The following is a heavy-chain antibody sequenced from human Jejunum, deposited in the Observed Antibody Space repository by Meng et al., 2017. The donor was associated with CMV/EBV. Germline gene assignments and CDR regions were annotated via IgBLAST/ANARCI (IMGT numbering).Heavy chain of an antibody. Sequence: KPSGGPTHHRYALSCVRQAPGQGLEWMGKIIPVLGVANYAQRFQGRVTLTADKSTNTVYMEMSSLRSEDTAVYYCARVDTDYCHGYWGQGTLVTVSS. CDR2: IIPVLGVA. CDR3: ARVDTDYCHGY. CDR1: GGPTHHRYA. D-gene: IGHD4-11*01. V-gene: IGHV1-69*04. J-gene: IGHJ4*02.